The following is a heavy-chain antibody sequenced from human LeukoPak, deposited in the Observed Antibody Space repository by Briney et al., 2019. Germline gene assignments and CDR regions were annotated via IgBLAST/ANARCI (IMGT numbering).Heavy chain of an antibody. Sequence: SETLSLTCTVSGGSISSGDYYWSWIRQPPGKGLEWIGSIYYSGSTYYNPSLKSRVTISVDTSKNQFSLKLSSVTAADTAVYYCARDRSIAGFDYWGQGTLVTVSS. CDR2: IYYSGST. D-gene: IGHD6-6*01. V-gene: IGHV4-39*07. CDR1: GGSISSGDYY. J-gene: IGHJ4*02. CDR3: ARDRSIAGFDY.